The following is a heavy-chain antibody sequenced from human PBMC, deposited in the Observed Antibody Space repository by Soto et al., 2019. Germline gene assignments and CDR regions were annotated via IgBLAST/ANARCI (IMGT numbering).Heavy chain of an antibody. CDR3: ASLGGGSSGYHDAFDI. J-gene: IGHJ3*02. V-gene: IGHV3-21*01. Sequence: PGGSLRLSCAASGFTFSSYSMNRVRQAPGKGLEWVSSISSSSSYIYYADSVKGRFTISRDNAKNSLYLQMNSLRAEDTAVYYCASLGGGSSGYHDAFDIWGQGTMVPVSS. D-gene: IGHD3-22*01. CDR2: ISSSSSYI. CDR1: GFTFSSYS.